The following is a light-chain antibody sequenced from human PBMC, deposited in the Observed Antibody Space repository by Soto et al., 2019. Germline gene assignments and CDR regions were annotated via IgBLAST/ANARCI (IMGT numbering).Light chain of an antibody. J-gene: IGKJ2*01. V-gene: IGKV3-15*01. CDR1: QSVSSN. CDR3: QQYNNWPSYT. CDR2: GAS. Sequence: EIVMTQSPATLSVSPGERATLSCRASQSVSSNLAWYQQKPGQAPRLLICGASTRATGIPARFSGSGSGTEFTLTISSLQSEDFAVYYCQQYNNWPSYTFGQGTKLEIK.